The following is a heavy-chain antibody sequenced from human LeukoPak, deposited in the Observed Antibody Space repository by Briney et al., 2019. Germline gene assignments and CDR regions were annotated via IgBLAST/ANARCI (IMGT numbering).Heavy chain of an antibody. D-gene: IGHD6-13*01. J-gene: IGHJ4*02. Sequence: GESLKISCKGSGYSFTSYWIGWVRQMPGKGLEWMGRIDPSDSYTNYSPSFQGHVTISADKSISTAYLQWSSLKASDTAMYYCARSEVINIAAAADYWGQGTLVTVSS. CDR3: ARSEVINIAAAADY. CDR2: IDPSDSYT. CDR1: GYSFTSYW. V-gene: IGHV5-10-1*01.